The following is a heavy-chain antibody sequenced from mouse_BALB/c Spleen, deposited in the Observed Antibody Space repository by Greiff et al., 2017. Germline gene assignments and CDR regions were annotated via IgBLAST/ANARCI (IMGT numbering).Heavy chain of an antibody. V-gene: IGHV5-6-5*01. Sequence: EVKLVESGGGLVKPGGSLKLSCAASGFTFSSYAMSWVRQTPEKRLEWVASISSGGSTYYPDSVKGRFTISRDNARNILYLQMSSLRSEDTAMYYCARGEYGNLWYFDVWGAGTTVTVSS. D-gene: IGHD2-1*01. CDR1: GFTFSSYA. J-gene: IGHJ1*01. CDR2: ISSGGST. CDR3: ARGEYGNLWYFDV.